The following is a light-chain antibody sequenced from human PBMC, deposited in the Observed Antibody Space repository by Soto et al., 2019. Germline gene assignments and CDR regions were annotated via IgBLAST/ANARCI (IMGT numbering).Light chain of an antibody. V-gene: IGKV3-20*01. CDR2: RAS. Sequence: EIVMTQSPVTLSVSPGERATLSCRASQSVSSNYLAWYQQKPGQTPKVLIYRASTRATGIPDRFSGSGSGTDFTLTISRLEAEDFAVYYCQQYGSSPLTFGGGTRWIS. CDR3: QQYGSSPLT. J-gene: IGKJ4*01. CDR1: QSVSSNY.